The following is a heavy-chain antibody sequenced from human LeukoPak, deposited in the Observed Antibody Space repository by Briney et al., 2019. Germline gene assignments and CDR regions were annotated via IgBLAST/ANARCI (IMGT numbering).Heavy chain of an antibody. V-gene: IGHV3-21*01. CDR3: ARGLHSRLYDSSVYYPY. D-gene: IGHD3-22*01. CDR2: ISSSSSYI. CDR1: GFTFSSYS. Sequence: PGGSLRLSCAASGFTFSSYSMNWVRQAPGKGLEWVSSISSSSSYIYYADSVKGRFTVSRDNAKNSLYLQMNSLRAEDTAIYYCARGLHSRLYDSSVYYPYWGQGTLVTVSS. J-gene: IGHJ4*02.